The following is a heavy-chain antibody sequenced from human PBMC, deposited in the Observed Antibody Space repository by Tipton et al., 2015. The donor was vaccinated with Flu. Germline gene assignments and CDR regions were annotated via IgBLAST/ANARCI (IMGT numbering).Heavy chain of an antibody. CDR1: RDSMRSDYF. V-gene: IGHV4-38-2*02. CDR2: IHYSGSP. D-gene: IGHD4-11*01. Sequence: TLSLTCTVSRDSMRSDYFWGWIRQAPGKGLEWIGNIHYSGSPHYNPSLKSRVTISIDTSKNQFSLRLSSVTAADTAVYDCARRDYSNYVSVPKNWFDPWGPGSLVTVSS. CDR3: ARRDYSNYVSVPKNWFDP. J-gene: IGHJ5*02.